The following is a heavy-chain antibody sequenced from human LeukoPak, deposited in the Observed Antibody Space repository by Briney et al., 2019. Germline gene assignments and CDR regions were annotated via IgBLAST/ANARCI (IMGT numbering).Heavy chain of an antibody. V-gene: IGHV3-21*01. CDR1: GFTFSSYS. Sequence: GGSLRLSCAASGFTFSSYSMNWVRQAPGKGLEWVSSISSSSSYIYYADSVKGRFTISRDNAKNSLYLQMNSLRAEGTAVYYCARDASVVVTANFDYWGQGTLVTVSS. CDR2: ISSSSSYI. D-gene: IGHD2-21*02. CDR3: ARDASVVVTANFDY. J-gene: IGHJ4*02.